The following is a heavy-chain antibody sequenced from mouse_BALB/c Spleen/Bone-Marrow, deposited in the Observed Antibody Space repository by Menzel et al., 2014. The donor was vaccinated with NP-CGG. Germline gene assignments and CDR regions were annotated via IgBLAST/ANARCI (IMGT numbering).Heavy chain of an antibody. J-gene: IGHJ1*01. D-gene: IGHD1-1*01. CDR2: INPSNGGT. Sequence: VQLQESGAELVKSGASVKLSCKASGYTFTSYYMYWVKQRPGQGLEWIGGINPSNGGTNFNEKFKSKATLTVDKSSSTAYMQLSSLTSEDSAVYYCTRDHYYYGSSYWYFDVWGAGTTVTVSS. CDR1: GYTFTSYY. V-gene: IGHV1S81*02. CDR3: TRDHYYYGSSYWYFDV.